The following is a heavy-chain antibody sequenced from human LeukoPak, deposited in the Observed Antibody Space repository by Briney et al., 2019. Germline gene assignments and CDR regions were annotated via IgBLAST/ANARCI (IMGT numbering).Heavy chain of an antibody. J-gene: IGHJ3*02. Sequence: SQTLSLTCAISGDSVSSNSAAWNWIRQSPSRGLEWLGRTYYRSKWYNDYAVSVKSRITINPDTSKNPFSLQLNSVTPEDTAVYYCASGSIAVAGNDAFDIWGQGTMVTVSS. V-gene: IGHV6-1*01. CDR2: TYYRSKWYN. D-gene: IGHD6-19*01. CDR3: ASGSIAVAGNDAFDI. CDR1: GDSVSSNSAA.